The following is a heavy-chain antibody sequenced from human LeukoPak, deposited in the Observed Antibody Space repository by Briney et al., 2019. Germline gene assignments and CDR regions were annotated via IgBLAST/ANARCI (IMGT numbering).Heavy chain of an antibody. Sequence: PSETLSLTCTVSGGSISSYYWSWIRQPAGKGLEWIGRIYTSGSTNYNPSLKSRVTISVDTSKNQFSLKLSSVTAADTAVYYCARSHFGGVIVDFDYWGQGTLVTVSS. CDR2: IYTSGST. J-gene: IGHJ4*02. D-gene: IGHD3-16*02. CDR3: ARSHFGGVIVDFDY. CDR1: GGSISSYY. V-gene: IGHV4-4*07.